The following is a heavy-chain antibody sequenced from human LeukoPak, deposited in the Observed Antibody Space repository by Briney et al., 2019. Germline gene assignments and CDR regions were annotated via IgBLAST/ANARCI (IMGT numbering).Heavy chain of an antibody. CDR2: IYYSGST. J-gene: IGHJ4*02. Sequence: SETLSLTCTVSGGSISSSSYYWGWIRQPPGKGLEWIGSIYYSGSTYYNPSLKSRVTISVDTSKNQFSLKLSSVTAADTAVYYCARREYSGSWGHYFDYWGQGTLVTVSS. V-gene: IGHV4-39*07. D-gene: IGHD1-26*01. CDR1: GGSISSSSYY. CDR3: ARREYSGSWGHYFDY.